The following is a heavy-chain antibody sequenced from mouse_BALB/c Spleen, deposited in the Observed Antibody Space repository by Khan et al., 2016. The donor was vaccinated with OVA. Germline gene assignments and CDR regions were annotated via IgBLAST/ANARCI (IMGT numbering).Heavy chain of an antibody. J-gene: IGHJ3*01. Sequence: EVKLMESGPELMKPGASVKISCKASGYSFTSYYIHWIMQSHGKSLEWIGYIDPFSGGITYNQKFKGKATLTVDKSSSTAYIYFSNLTSEDSAVYYCTRHGYVAWFTYWGQGTLVTVSA. CDR1: GYSFTSYY. CDR3: TRHGYVAWFTY. D-gene: IGHD2-2*01. CDR2: IDPFSGGI. V-gene: IGHV1S135*01.